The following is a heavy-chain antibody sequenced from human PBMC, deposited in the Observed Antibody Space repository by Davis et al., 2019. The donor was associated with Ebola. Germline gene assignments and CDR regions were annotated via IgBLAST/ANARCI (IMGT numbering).Heavy chain of an antibody. V-gene: IGHV4-59*01. Sequence: SETLSLTCRLSGGSISTYYWTWVRQTPGKGLEWIGHIYSSGTTTTNYNSSLKRRVPISVDTAKNQFSLRLTSVTAADTAVYYCARGGAVAGPWGQGTLVTVSS. CDR2: IYSSGTTTT. J-gene: IGHJ4*02. CDR3: ARGGAVAGP. D-gene: IGHD6-19*01. CDR1: GGSISTYY.